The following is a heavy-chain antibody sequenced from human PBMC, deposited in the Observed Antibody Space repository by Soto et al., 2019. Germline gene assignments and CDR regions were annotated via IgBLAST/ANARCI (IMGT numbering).Heavy chain of an antibody. D-gene: IGHD4-17*01. CDR3: ARPNGRQYGDAFDV. J-gene: IGHJ3*01. V-gene: IGHV5-51*01. CDR1: GYYFSAYW. Sequence: GESLKISCKGSGYYFSAYWIDWVRQMPGKGPEWMGIIYPVDSDTRYSPSFQGQVTISVDKSVNTAYLQWNSLKASDTAVYYCARPNGRQYGDAFDVWGQGTRVTVSS. CDR2: IYPVDSDT.